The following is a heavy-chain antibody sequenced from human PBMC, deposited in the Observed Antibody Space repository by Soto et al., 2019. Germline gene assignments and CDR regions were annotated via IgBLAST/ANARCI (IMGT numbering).Heavy chain of an antibody. Sequence: QVQLQQWGAGLLKTSESLSRTCAVYGGSFSGYYWPGIRPSPEKGLEWIGAVNNNGTTYYNPSLKTRVTISVHTPEKHVSLKISAVTAADTAVYYCARGIGYWISINFYASRRLRFDSWGQGTLGTVSS. CDR2: VNNNGTT. CDR3: ARGIGYWISINFYASRRLRFDS. J-gene: IGHJ4*02. CDR1: GGSFSGYY. D-gene: IGHD2-2*01. V-gene: IGHV4-34*01.